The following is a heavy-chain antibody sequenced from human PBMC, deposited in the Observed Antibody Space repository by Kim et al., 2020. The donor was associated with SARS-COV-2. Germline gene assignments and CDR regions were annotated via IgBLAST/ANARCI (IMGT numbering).Heavy chain of an antibody. CDR2: INHSGST. V-gene: IGHV4-34*01. CDR3: ASIWSLVAVGKRRFDY. CDR1: GGSFSGYY. D-gene: IGHD1-1*01. J-gene: IGHJ4*02. Sequence: SETLSLTCAVYGGSFSGYYWSWIRQPPGKGLEWIGEINHSGSTNYNPSLKSRVTISVDTSKNQFSLKLSSVTAADTAVYYCASIWSLVAVGKRRFDYWGQGTLVTVS.